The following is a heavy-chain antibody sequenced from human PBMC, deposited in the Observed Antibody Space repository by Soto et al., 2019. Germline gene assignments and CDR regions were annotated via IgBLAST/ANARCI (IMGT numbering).Heavy chain of an antibody. V-gene: IGHV1-18*01. Sequence: QVQLVQSGAEVKKPGASEKVSCKASGYTFTSYGISWVRQAPGQGLEWMGWISAYNGNTNYAQKLQGRVTMTTDTSKSTAYMELRSLRSDDASVYYFARVAFTMVVVVIEQYYFDYWGQGTLVTVSS. CDR3: ARVAFTMVVVVIEQYYFDY. CDR2: ISAYNGNT. D-gene: IGHD3-22*01. CDR1: GYTFTSYG. J-gene: IGHJ4*02.